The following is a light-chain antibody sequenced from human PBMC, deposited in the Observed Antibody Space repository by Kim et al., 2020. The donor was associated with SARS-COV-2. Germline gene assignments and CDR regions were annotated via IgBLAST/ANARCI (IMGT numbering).Light chain of an antibody. CDR1: KLGDKY. Sequence: VSPGQTASITCSGDKLGDKYACWYQQKPGQSPVLVIYQDSKRPSGIPERFSGSNSGNTSTLTISGTQAMDEADYYCQAWDSSLVVFGGGTQLTVL. CDR3: QAWDSSLVV. CDR2: QDS. J-gene: IGLJ2*01. V-gene: IGLV3-1*01.